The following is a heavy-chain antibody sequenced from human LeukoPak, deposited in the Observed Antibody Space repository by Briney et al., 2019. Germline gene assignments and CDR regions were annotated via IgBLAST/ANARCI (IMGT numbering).Heavy chain of an antibody. CDR2: ISNGGSTI. J-gene: IGHJ4*02. CDR3: SRDPRLLDY. CDR1: GFTLSDSY. Sequence: GGSLRLSSAASGFTLSDSYMGWIRQAPGKGLEWLSYISNGGSTIYYADSVKGRFTISRANAHNSLYLQMNSLRVEDSAVYYCSRDPRLLDYWGQGTLVTVSS. V-gene: IGHV3-11*04.